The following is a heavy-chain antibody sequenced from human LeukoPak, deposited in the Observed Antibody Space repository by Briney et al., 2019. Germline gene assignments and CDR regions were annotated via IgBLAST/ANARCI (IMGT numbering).Heavy chain of an antibody. CDR3: ARGGMGASTKNAFDI. D-gene: IGHD1-26*01. Sequence: WGPALTKPTQTFTLTCSFSRLLLPPSGMGVNWIGQIPEKSRSCLVRIHWDDEKYYSTSLKTRLTISKDPSKNQVVLTMTDVVPAETATYYCARGGMGASTKNAFDIWGEGTMVTVSS. CDR1: RLLLPPSGMG. V-gene: IGHV2-70*11. CDR2: IHWDDEK. J-gene: IGHJ3*02.